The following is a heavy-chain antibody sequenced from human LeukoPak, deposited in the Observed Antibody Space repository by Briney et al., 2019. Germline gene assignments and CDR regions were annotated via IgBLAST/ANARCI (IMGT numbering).Heavy chain of an antibody. J-gene: IGHJ5*02. Sequence: ASVKVSCKASGYTFTNYGISWVRQAPGQGLEWMGWISAYNGNAKYAQKLQGRVTMTTGTSTSTAYMELRSLRSDDTAVYYCARASYNYYDSSGSWIWFDPWGQGTLVTVSS. CDR3: ARASYNYYDSSGSWIWFDP. CDR2: ISAYNGNA. CDR1: GYTFTNYG. D-gene: IGHD3-22*01. V-gene: IGHV1-18*01.